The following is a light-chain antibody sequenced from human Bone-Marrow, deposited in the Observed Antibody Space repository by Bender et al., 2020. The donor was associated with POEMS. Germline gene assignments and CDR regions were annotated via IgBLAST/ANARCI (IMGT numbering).Light chain of an antibody. V-gene: IGLV1-44*01. J-gene: IGLJ3*02. Sequence: QSVLAQPPSASGTPGQRVTISCSGGSSNIGAHAVNWYQHLPGTAPKLLIYSSHRRPSEVPDRFSGSRGGTSASLAISGLQSEDEAGYYCTVWDDSLNGWVFGGGTKLTVL. CDR3: TVWDDSLNGWV. CDR2: SSH. CDR1: SSNIGAHA.